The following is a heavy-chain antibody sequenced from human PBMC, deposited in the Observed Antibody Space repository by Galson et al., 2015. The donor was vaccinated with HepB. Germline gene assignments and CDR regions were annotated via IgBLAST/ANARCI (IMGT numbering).Heavy chain of an antibody. CDR3: AKNKKDDGLRQYYYYGMDV. CDR2: INHSGSA. D-gene: IGHD4-17*01. CDR1: GFTFSSYS. J-gene: IGHJ6*02. V-gene: IGHV4-34*08. Sequence: LRLSCAASGFTFSSYSMNWVRQSPGKGLEWIGEINHSGSANYNPSLKSRVTISVDRSKNHFSLKLSSVSAADTAVYYCAKNKKDDGLRQYYYYGMDVWGQGTTVTVSS.